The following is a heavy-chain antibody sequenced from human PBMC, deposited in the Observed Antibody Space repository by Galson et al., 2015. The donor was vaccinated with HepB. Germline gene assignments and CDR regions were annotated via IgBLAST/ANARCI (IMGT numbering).Heavy chain of an antibody. CDR2: ISYDGSNK. V-gene: IGHV3-30*18. CDR1: GFTFSSYG. Sequence: SLRLSCAASGFTFSSYGMHWVRQAPGKGLEWVAVISYDGSNKYYADSVKGRFTISRDNSKYTLYLQMNSLRAEDTAVYYCAKVQPVGYYYYMDVWGKGTTVTVSS. J-gene: IGHJ6*03. CDR3: AKVQPVGYYYYMDV. D-gene: IGHD1-14*01.